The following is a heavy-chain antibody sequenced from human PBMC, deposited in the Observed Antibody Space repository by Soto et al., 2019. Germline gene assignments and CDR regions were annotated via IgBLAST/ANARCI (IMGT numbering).Heavy chain of an antibody. CDR3: TTAPYIVVVVAAIYYYGMDV. D-gene: IGHD2-15*01. CDR2: IKSKTDGGTT. V-gene: IGHV3-15*01. Sequence: GGSLRLSCAASGFTFSNAWISWVRQAPGKGLEWVGRIKSKTDGGTTDYAAPVKGRFTISRDDSKNTLYLQMNSLKTEDTAVYYCTTAPYIVVVVAAIYYYGMDVWGQGTTVTVSS. J-gene: IGHJ6*02. CDR1: GFTFSNAW.